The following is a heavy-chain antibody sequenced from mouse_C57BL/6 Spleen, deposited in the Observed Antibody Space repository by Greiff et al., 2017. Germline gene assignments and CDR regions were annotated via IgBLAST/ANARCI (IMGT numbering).Heavy chain of an antibody. V-gene: IGHV1-64*01. CDR2: IHPNSGST. J-gene: IGHJ4*01. Sequence: QVQLQQPGAELVKPGASVKLSCKASGYTFTSYWMHWVKQRPGQGLEWIGMIHPNSGSTNYNEKFKSKATLTVDKSSSTAYMQLSSLTSEDAAVYYCAREPYYAMDYWGQGTSVTVSS. CDR1: GYTFTSYW. CDR3: AREPYYAMDY.